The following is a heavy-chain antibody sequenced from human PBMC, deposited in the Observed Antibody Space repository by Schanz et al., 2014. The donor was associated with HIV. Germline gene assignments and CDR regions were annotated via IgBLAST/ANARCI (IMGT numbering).Heavy chain of an antibody. CDR2: INHSEST. CDR3: ARGDFGGNSVDY. D-gene: IGHD2-21*02. J-gene: IGHJ4*01. CDR1: GGSFSGYY. V-gene: IGHV4-34*01. Sequence: QVQLQQWGAGLLKPSETLSLTCAVYGGSFSGYYWTWIRQSPGKGLEWIGEINHSESTNYNPSLKRRVTLSVDTPKTHFSLKLSSVTAADTAVYFCARGDFGGNSVDYWGHGNLVTVSS.